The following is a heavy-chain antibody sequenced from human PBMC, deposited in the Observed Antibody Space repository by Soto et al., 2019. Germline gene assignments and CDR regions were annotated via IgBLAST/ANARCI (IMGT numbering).Heavy chain of an antibody. V-gene: IGHV3-9*01. Sequence: EVQLMESGGGLVQPGRSLRLSCAASGFTFHDYAMHWVRQGPGKGLEWVSGINSNGGSMGYAGSVKGRFTISRDNAKNSLYFQMNNLRAEDTALYYCTKDSYSNYDFWSGRYNRFDPWGQGTLVTVSS. D-gene: IGHD3-3*01. CDR3: TKDSYSNYDFWSGRYNRFDP. CDR2: INSNGGSM. CDR1: GFTFHDYA. J-gene: IGHJ5*02.